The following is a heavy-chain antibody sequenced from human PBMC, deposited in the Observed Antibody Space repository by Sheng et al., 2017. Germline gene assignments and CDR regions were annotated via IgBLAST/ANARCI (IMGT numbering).Heavy chain of an antibody. CDR2: TRNKANSFTT. V-gene: IGHV3-72*01. CDR1: GFIFSDHY. CDR3: ARVLRGGGGHYFDY. D-gene: IGHD2-21*01. J-gene: IGHJ4*02. Sequence: EVQVVESGGGLVHPGGSLXLSCAASGFIFSDHYIDWVRQAPGKGLEWVGRTRNKANSFTTEYAASVKGRFTISRDDSRNSVSLQMNSLKTEDTAVYYCARVLRGGGGHYFDYWGQGTLVTVSS.